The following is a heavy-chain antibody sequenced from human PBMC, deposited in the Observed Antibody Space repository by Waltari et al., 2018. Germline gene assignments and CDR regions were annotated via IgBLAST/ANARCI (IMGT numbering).Heavy chain of an antibody. CDR3: ARRLYCSSTSCYTGFDY. CDR1: GYSFTSYL. D-gene: IGHD2-2*02. J-gene: IGHJ4*02. CDR2: IYPGDSDT. V-gene: IGHV5-51*03. Sequence: EVQLVQSGAEVKKPGGSLKIPCKGFGYSFTSYLIRWVRQMPGKGLEWMGIIYPGDSDTRYSPSFQGQVTISADKSISTAYLQWSSLKASDTAMYYCARRLYCSSTSCYTGFDYWGQGTLVTVSS.